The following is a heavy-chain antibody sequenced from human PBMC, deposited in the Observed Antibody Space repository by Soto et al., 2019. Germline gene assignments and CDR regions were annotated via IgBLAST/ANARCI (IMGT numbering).Heavy chain of an antibody. CDR1: GFTFSDYG. J-gene: IGHJ6*02. V-gene: IGHV3-33*08. CDR2: IWYDGSNK. Sequence: PGGSLRLSCAASGFTFSDYGMHWVRQAPGKGLEWVAIIWYDGSNKYYADSVKGRFTISRDNSKNTLYLQMNSLRAEDTAVYYCAREKTPPHITIFGVHYYYYGMDVWGQGTTVTVSS. CDR3: AREKTPPHITIFGVHYYYYGMDV. D-gene: IGHD3-3*01.